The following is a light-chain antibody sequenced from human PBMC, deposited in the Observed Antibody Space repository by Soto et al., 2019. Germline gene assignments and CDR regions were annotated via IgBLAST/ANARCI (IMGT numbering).Light chain of an antibody. Sequence: DIQMTQSPSSLSATVGDRVTITCRASQGISNYLAWYQQKPGKVPKLLIYAASTLQSGVPSRFSGSGSGTDFTLTISSLQPEDVATYYCQKYNSAPPLTFGGGTKVEIK. CDR2: AAS. J-gene: IGKJ4*01. CDR3: QKYNSAPPLT. CDR1: QGISNY. V-gene: IGKV1-27*01.